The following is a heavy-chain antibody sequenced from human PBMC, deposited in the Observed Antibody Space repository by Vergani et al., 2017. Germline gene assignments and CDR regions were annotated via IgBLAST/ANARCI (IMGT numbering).Heavy chain of an antibody. J-gene: IGHJ6*03. V-gene: IGHV4-31*11. CDR3: ARVDTQVPATSHFYYMDV. D-gene: IGHD6-25*01. Sequence: QVQLQESGPGVVKPSQTLSLTCAVSGRSISSGDHCWTWICQRPGKGLEWIGYIFYSGTTYDNPSLRSRLTISVDTSQNQFSLKLRSVTAADTAVYYCARVDTQVPATSHFYYMDVWGKGTTVVVSS. CDR2: IFYSGTT. CDR1: GRSISSGDHC.